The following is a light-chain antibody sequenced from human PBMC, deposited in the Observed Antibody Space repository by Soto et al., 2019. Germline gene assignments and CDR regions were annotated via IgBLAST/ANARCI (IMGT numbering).Light chain of an antibody. CDR1: ISDVGGYNY. V-gene: IGLV2-14*01. J-gene: IGLJ2*01. Sequence: QSALTQPASVSGSLGQSITISCTGTISDVGGYNYVSWYQQHPGKAPKLMIYDVTNRPSGISNRFSGSKSGNTASLTISGLQAEDEADYYCSSYTTSSTLDVVFGGGTQLTVL. CDR3: SSYTTSSTLDVV. CDR2: DVT.